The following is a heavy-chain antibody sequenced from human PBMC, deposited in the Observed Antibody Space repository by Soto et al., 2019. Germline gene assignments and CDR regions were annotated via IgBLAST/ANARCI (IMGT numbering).Heavy chain of an antibody. V-gene: IGHV3-64D*06. Sequence: GGSLRLSCSASGFPFSIYAMHWVRQATGKGLEYVSSISTNGGSTDYADSVKGRFTISRDNSKNTVYLQMSSLRVEDTAVYYCVKGEYYYDSSGYYPFDYWGQGTLVTVSS. J-gene: IGHJ4*02. CDR2: ISTNGGST. CDR1: GFPFSIYA. CDR3: VKGEYYYDSSGYYPFDY. D-gene: IGHD3-22*01.